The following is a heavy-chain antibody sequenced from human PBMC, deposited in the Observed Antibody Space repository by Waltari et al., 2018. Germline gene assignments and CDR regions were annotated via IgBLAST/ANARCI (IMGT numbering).Heavy chain of an antibody. J-gene: IGHJ5*02. V-gene: IGHV4-39*01. D-gene: IGHD2-2*01. CDR2: IYHDGPS. CDR1: GGAISGSGYY. Sequence: QVQLQESGPGLVEPSGTLSLTCTVSGGAISGSGYYWGWLRPTPGKGLEWIASIYHDGPSYDTPALNSRVPISADTAENKCSLKLNAVTAADTAIYYCARPGSSSPYYWFNPWGQGILVTVSS. CDR3: ARPGSSSPYYWFNP.